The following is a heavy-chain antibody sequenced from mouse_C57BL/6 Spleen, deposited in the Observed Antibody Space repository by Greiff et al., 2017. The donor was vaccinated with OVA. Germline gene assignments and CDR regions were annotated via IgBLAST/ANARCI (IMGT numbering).Heavy chain of an antibody. D-gene: IGHD2-3*01. V-gene: IGHV10-1*01. CDR1: GFSFNTYA. Sequence: EVQVVESGGGLVQPKGSLKLSCAASGFSFNTYAMNWVRQAPGKGLEWVARIRSKSNNYATYYADSVKDRFTIYRDDSESMLYLQMNNLKTEDTAMYYCVRHGYYYLNYAMDYWGQGTSVTVSS. CDR3: VRHGYYYLNYAMDY. CDR2: IRSKSNNYAT. J-gene: IGHJ4*01.